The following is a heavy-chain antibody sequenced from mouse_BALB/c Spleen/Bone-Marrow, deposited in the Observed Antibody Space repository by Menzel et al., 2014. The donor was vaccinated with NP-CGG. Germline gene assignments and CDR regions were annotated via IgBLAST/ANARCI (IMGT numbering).Heavy chain of an antibody. D-gene: IGHD2-13*01. CDR3: TREGDSPFAY. V-gene: IGHV1S81*02. CDR1: GYTFTSYY. CDR2: INPSNGGT. Sequence: VQLVESGADLVKPGASVKLSCKASGYTFTSYYMYWVKQRPGQGLEWIGEINPSNGGTNFNEKFKSKATLTVDKSSSTAYMQLSSLTSEDSAVYYCTREGDSPFAYWGQGTLVTVSA. J-gene: IGHJ3*01.